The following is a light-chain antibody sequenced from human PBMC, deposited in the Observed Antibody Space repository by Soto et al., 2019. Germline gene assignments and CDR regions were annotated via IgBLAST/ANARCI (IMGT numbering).Light chain of an antibody. CDR2: EVS. J-gene: IGLJ1*01. CDR1: SSDVGGYNY. Sequence: QSVLAQPASVSGSPGQSITISCTGTSSDVGGYNYVSWYQQHPGKAPKLMIYEVSNRPSGVSNRFSGSKSGNTASLTISGLQAEDEDDYYCSSNTSSSRVFGTGTKVTVL. V-gene: IGLV2-14*01. CDR3: SSNTSSSRV.